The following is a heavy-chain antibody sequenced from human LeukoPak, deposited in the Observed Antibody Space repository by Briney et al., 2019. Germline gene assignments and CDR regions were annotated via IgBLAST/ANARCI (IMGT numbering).Heavy chain of an antibody. CDR1: GFTFSSYA. CDR3: AKDQFRDYYGSGSYYNRATGWFDP. D-gene: IGHD3-10*01. Sequence: GGSLRLSCAASGFTFSSYAMSWVRQAPGKGLEWVSSISDSGGRTYHADSVKGRFTISRDNSRNTLYLQMNSLRAEDTAVYYCAKDQFRDYYGSGSYYNRATGWFDPWGQGTLVTVSS. J-gene: IGHJ5*02. V-gene: IGHV3-23*01. CDR2: ISDSGGRT.